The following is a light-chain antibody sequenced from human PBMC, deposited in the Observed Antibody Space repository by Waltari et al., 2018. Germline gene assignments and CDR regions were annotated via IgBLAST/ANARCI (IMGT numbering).Light chain of an antibody. V-gene: IGLV3-10*01. CDR2: EDT. Sequence: SYELTQPPSVSVSPGHTARITCSGEALPNKSAYWYRQKSGQAPVLVIYEDTKRPAGIPERISGSNSGAVATLTITGAQVEDEADYYCYSTDYTGNYWVFGGGTKLTVL. J-gene: IGLJ3*02. CDR1: ALPNKS. CDR3: YSTDYTGNYWV.